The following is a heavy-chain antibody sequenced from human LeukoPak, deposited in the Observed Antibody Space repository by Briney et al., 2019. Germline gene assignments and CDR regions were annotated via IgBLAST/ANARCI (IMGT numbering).Heavy chain of an antibody. CDR1: GFPFGSYV. CDR3: AREYLVAGTGDY. Sequence: PGGSLRLSCEASGFPFGSYVMSWVRQAPGKGLEWVSSISSSSSYIYYADSVKGRFTISRDNAKNSLYLQMNSLRAEDTAVYYCAREYLVAGTGDYWGQGALVTVSS. CDR2: ISSSSSYI. D-gene: IGHD6-19*01. V-gene: IGHV3-21*01. J-gene: IGHJ4*02.